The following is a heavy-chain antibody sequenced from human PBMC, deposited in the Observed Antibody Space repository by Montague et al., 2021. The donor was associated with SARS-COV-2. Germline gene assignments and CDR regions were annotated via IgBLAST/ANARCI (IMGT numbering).Heavy chain of an antibody. CDR2: IYSGGST. V-gene: IGHV3-53*04. D-gene: IGHD3-10*01. CDR3: ARDLTYGSGRSSYYYGMDV. J-gene: IGHJ6*02. Sequence: SLRLSCAASGFTVSSNYMSWVRQAPGKGLEWVSVIYSGGSTYYADSVKGRFTISRHNSKNTLYLQMNSLSAEDTAVYYCARDLTYGSGRSSYYYGMDVWGQGTTVTVSS. CDR1: GFTVSSNY.